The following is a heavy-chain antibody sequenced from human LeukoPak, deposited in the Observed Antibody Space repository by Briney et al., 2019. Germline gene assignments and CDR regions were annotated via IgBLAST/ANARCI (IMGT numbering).Heavy chain of an antibody. J-gene: IGHJ4*02. CDR3: ARGGSGSYYNFGY. Sequence: GGSLRLSCAASGFTFSSYSVNWVRQAPGKGLEWVSSISSSSSYIYYADSVKGRFTISRDNAKNSLYLQMNSLRAEDTAVYYCARGGSGSYYNFGYWGQGTLVTVSS. D-gene: IGHD3-10*01. V-gene: IGHV3-21*01. CDR2: ISSSSSYI. CDR1: GFTFSSYS.